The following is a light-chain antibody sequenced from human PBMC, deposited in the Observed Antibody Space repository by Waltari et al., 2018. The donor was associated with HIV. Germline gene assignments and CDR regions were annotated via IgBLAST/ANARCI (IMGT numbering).Light chain of an antibody. CDR2: DLE. CDR3: LLSYNGVRF. V-gene: IGLV7-46*01. CDR1: SGNVARIHF. J-gene: IGLJ2*01. Sequence: VVTQDPSLTVSPGDTLTLSCHSFSGNVARIHFPYWFQLTPGQAPRTLIYDLEKRNSLTPGRFSGSLDGGRAILTLSGALPEDEAEYFCLLSYNGVRFFGGGTTLTV.